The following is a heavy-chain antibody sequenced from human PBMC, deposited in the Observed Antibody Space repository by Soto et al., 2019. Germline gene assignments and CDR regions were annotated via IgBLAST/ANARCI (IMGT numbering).Heavy chain of an antibody. CDR3: AKRTTGYCSGGICYYFDY. CDR2: ISGSGEIT. V-gene: IGHV3-23*01. J-gene: IGHJ4*02. Sequence: GGSLRLSCAASGFTFSSYAMSWVRQAPGKGLEWVSVISGSGEITYYADSVKGQFTISRDNSKNTLYLQMNSLRAEDTAVYYCAKRTTGYCSGGICYYFDYWGQGSLVTVSS. D-gene: IGHD2-15*01. CDR1: GFTFSSYA.